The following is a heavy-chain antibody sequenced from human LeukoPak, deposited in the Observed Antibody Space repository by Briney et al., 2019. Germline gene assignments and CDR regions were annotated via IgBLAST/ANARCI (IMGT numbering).Heavy chain of an antibody. V-gene: IGHV3-23*01. D-gene: IGHD1-1*01. J-gene: IGHJ4*02. CDR3: AKVRSGSANWALRIFDN. Sequence: GGSLRLSCAVSGFAFGSEAMSWVRQSPARGLEWVASISPGGGTTYYADYVKGRFTISRDNSNNTLYVQMNSLRAEDTAVYYCAKVRSGSANWALRIFDNWGQGTLVTVSS. CDR2: ISPGGGTT. CDR1: GFAFGSEA.